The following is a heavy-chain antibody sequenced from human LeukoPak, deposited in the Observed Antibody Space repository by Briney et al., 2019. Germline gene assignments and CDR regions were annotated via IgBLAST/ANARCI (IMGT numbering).Heavy chain of an antibody. CDR3: ARVDTATVFPYY. J-gene: IGHJ4*02. V-gene: IGHV4-59*12. CDR1: GGSISSYY. CDR2: IYYSGST. Sequence: SGTLSLTCTVSGGSISSYYWSWIRQPPGKGLEWIGYIYYSGSTNYNPSLKSRVTISVDTSKNQFSLKLSSVTAADTAVYYCARVDTATVFPYYWGQGTLVTVSS. D-gene: IGHD5-18*01.